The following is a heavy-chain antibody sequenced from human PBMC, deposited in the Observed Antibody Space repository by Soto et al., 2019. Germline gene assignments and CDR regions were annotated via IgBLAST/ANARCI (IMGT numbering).Heavy chain of an antibody. J-gene: IGHJ4*02. CDR3: ARGRYGDY. CDR2: ISAHNGNT. Sequence: QVHLVQSGAEVKKPGASVKVSCQGSGYAFTTYGITWVRRAPGQGLEWMGWISAHNGNTNYAQKLQGRVTVTRDTSTSTAYMELRSLRYYDTAVYYCARGRYGDYWGQGALVTVSS. D-gene: IGHD1-1*01. CDR1: GYAFTTYG. V-gene: IGHV1-18*01.